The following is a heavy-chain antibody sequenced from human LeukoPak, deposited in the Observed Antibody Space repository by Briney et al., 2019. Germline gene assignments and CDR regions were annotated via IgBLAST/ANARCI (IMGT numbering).Heavy chain of an antibody. V-gene: IGHV3-30*02. CDR1: GFTFSSYG. CDR2: IRYDGSNK. Sequence: SGGSLRLSCAASGFTFSSYGMHWVRQAPGKGLEWVAFIRYDGSNKYYADSVRGRFTISRDNARNSLYLQMNSLRGEDTAVYYCARDENAYCSGGSCSYFQHWGQGTLVTVSS. CDR3: ARDENAYCSGGSCSYFQH. J-gene: IGHJ1*01. D-gene: IGHD2-15*01.